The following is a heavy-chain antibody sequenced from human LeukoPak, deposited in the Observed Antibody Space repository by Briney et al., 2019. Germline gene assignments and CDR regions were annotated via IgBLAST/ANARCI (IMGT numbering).Heavy chain of an antibody. CDR3: ARHPTNYYDSSGSLGYFDY. V-gene: IGHV1-69*04. CDR2: IIPILGIA. J-gene: IGHJ4*02. Sequence: SVKVSCKASGDTFSSYAISWVRQAPGQGLEWMGRIIPILGIANYAQKFQGRVTITADKSTSTAYMELSSLRSEDTAVYYCARHPTNYYDSSGSLGYFDYWGQGTLVTVSS. CDR1: GDTFSSYA. D-gene: IGHD3-22*01.